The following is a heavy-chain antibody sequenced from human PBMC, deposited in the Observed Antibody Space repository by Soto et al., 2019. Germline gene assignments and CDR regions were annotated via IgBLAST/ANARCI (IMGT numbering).Heavy chain of an antibody. J-gene: IGHJ6*02. CDR2: ISASGGST. CDR3: AKDLRTSTNYNSGMDV. CDR1: GFTFSTYA. Sequence: EVQLLESGGGLVQPGGSLRLSCAASGFTFSTYAMSWVRQAPGKGLEWVSVISASGGSTFYADSVKGRFTVSRDNSRNTLYLQVISLRVEDTAVYYCAKDLRTSTNYNSGMDVWCQGTTVTVSS. V-gene: IGHV3-23*01.